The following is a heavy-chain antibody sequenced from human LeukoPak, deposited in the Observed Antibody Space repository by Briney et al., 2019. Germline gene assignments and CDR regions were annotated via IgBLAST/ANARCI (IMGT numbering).Heavy chain of an antibody. J-gene: IGHJ4*02. CDR1: GYSISSGYY. D-gene: IGHD6-19*01. Sequence: PSETLSLTCTVSGYSISSGYYWGWIRQPPGKGLEWIGNIFYSESTYYNPSLKSRVTMSVDTSKNQFSLKLSSVTAADTAVYYCARDGIAVAGSDYWGQGTLVTVSS. V-gene: IGHV4-38-2*02. CDR3: ARDGIAVAGSDY. CDR2: IFYSEST.